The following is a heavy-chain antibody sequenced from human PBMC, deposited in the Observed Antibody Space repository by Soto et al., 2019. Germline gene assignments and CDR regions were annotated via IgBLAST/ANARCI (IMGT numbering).Heavy chain of an antibody. Sequence: QVQLQQWDAGLLKPSETLSLTCAVYGGSFSGYYWSWIRQPPGKGLEWIGEINHSGSTNYNPSLKSRVTISVDTSKNQFSLKLSSVTAADTAVYYCARIVVVVAATPDRYFDYWGQGTLVTVSS. CDR3: ARIVVVVAATPDRYFDY. CDR2: INHSGST. CDR1: GGSFSGYY. J-gene: IGHJ4*02. V-gene: IGHV4-34*01. D-gene: IGHD2-15*01.